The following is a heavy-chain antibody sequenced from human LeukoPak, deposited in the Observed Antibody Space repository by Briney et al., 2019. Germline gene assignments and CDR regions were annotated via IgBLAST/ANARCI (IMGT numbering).Heavy chain of an antibody. CDR3: ARNGRYSDTKCSGDAFDL. J-gene: IGHJ3*01. D-gene: IGHD3-9*01. Sequence: PSETLSLTCAIYGGSFNGQYRSWIRQSPGMGLGWIGEISPGGSTIYNPSVKGRVSITLDTSKSQYSLRLTSVTAADTAVYYCARNGRYSDTKCSGDAFDLWGRGTVVVVSS. CDR2: ISPGGST. V-gene: IGHV4-34*01. CDR1: GGSFNGQY.